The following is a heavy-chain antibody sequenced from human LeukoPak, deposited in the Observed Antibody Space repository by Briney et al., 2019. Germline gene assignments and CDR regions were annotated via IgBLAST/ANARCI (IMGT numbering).Heavy chain of an antibody. Sequence: GGSLRLSCAASGFTFSSYAMSWVRQAPGKGLEWVSAISGSGGSTYYADSVKGRFTISRDNSKNTLYLQMNSLRAEDTALYYCAKGAAAGMMEFGMDVWGQGTTVTVSS. V-gene: IGHV3-23*01. D-gene: IGHD6-13*01. CDR3: AKGAAAGMMEFGMDV. CDR2: ISGSGGST. J-gene: IGHJ6*02. CDR1: GFTFSSYA.